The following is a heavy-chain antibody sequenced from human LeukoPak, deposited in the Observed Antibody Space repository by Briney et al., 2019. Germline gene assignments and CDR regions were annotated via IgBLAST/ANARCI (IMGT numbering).Heavy chain of an antibody. D-gene: IGHD4-17*01. CDR2: IYSGGST. CDR1: GFTVSSNY. V-gene: IGHV3-53*05. J-gene: IGHJ4*02. CDR3: AKHHGDYEYYFDY. Sequence: GGSLRLSCAASGFTVSSNYMSWVRQAPGKGLEWVSVIYSGGSTYYADSVKGRFTISRDNSKNTLYLQMNSLRAEDTAVYYCAKHHGDYEYYFDYWGQGTLVTVSS.